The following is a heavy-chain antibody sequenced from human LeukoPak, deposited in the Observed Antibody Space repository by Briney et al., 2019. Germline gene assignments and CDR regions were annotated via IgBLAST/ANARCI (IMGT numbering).Heavy chain of an antibody. V-gene: IGHV4-59*08. CDR3: AAFRQWLVILDY. D-gene: IGHD6-19*01. CDR1: GGSISNYY. CDR2: IYYSGTT. Sequence: PSETLSLTCTVSGGSISNYYWSWIRQPPRKGLDWMGYIYYSGTTNHNHSLKRRVTISMDTSKTQSSLHLSSVTAADAAVYYCAAFRQWLVILDYWGQGALVTVSS. J-gene: IGHJ4*02.